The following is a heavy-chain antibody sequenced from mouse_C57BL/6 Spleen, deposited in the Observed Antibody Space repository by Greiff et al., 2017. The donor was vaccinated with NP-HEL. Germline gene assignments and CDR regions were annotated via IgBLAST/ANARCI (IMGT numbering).Heavy chain of an antibody. CDR2: ISDGGSYT. Sequence: DVHLVESGGGLVKPGGSLKLSCAASGFTFSSYAMSWVRQTPEKRLEWVATISDGGSYTYYPDNVKGRFTISRDNAKNNLYLQMSHLKSEDTAMYYCARDDYPSYFDYWGQGTTLTVSS. V-gene: IGHV5-4*01. D-gene: IGHD2-4*01. CDR3: ARDDYPSYFDY. J-gene: IGHJ2*01. CDR1: GFTFSSYA.